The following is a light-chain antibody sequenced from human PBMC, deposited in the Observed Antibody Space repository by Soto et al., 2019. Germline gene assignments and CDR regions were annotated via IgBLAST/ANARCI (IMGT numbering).Light chain of an antibody. V-gene: IGLV2-14*01. Sequence: QSALTQPASVSGSPGQSITISCTGTSSDVGGYNYVSWYQQHPGKAPKQMIYEVSNRPSGVSNRFSGSKSGNTASLTISGLQAEDEADYYCSSYTSSSTLVFGTGTKVTVL. CDR3: SSYTSSSTLV. J-gene: IGLJ1*01. CDR1: SSDVGGYNY. CDR2: EVS.